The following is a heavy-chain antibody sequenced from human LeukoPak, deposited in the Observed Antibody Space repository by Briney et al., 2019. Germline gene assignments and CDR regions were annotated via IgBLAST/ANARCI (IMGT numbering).Heavy chain of an antibody. V-gene: IGHV1-2*02. Sequence: ASVKVSCKASGYTFTGYYMHWVRQAPGQGLEWMGWINPNSGGTNYAQKFQGRGTMTRDTSISTAYMELSRLRSDDTAVYYCARVEVTGTWGAFDIWGQGTMVTVSS. D-gene: IGHD1-7*01. CDR2: INPNSGGT. J-gene: IGHJ3*02. CDR1: GYTFTGYY. CDR3: ARVEVTGTWGAFDI.